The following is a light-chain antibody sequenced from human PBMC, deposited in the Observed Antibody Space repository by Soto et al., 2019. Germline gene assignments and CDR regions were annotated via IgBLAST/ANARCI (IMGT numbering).Light chain of an antibody. V-gene: IGKV3-20*01. CDR1: QSVSSSY. Sequence: EIVLTQSPGTLSLSPGERATLSCRASQSVSSSYLAWYQQKPGQAPRLLIYGASSRATGIPDRFSGSGSGTDFTLTISRLEPEDLAVYSCQQYGSSPLTFXGGTKVDIK. CDR3: QQYGSSPLT. CDR2: GAS. J-gene: IGKJ4*01.